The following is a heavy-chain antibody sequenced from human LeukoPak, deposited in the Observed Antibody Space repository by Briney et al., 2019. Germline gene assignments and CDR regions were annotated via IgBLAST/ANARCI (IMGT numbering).Heavy chain of an antibody. CDR1: GGSISSGGYY. V-gene: IGHV4-31*03. CDR3: ARDWQYCSGGSCWNYYYGMDV. J-gene: IGHJ6*02. Sequence: PSQTLSLTCTVSGGSISSGGYYWSWIRQHPGKGLEWIGYIYYSGSTYYNPSLKSRVTISVDTSKNQFSLKLSSVTAADTAVYYCARDWQYCSGGSCWNYYYGMDVWGQGTTVTVSS. D-gene: IGHD2-15*01. CDR2: IYYSGST.